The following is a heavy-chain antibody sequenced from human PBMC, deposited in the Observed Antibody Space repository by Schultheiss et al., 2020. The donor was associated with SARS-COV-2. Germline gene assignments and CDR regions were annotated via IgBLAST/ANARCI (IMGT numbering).Heavy chain of an antibody. CDR2: IWYDGSNK. CDR3: AKGEGVIRFSGPDDFDY. V-gene: IGHV3-30*02. D-gene: IGHD3-16*02. CDR1: GFTFSSYG. Sequence: GGSLRLSCAASGFTFSSYGMHWVRQAPGKGLEWVAVIWYDGSNKYYADSVKGRFTISRDNSKNTLYLQMNSLRAEDTAVYYCAKGEGVIRFSGPDDFDYWGQGTLVTVSS. J-gene: IGHJ4*02.